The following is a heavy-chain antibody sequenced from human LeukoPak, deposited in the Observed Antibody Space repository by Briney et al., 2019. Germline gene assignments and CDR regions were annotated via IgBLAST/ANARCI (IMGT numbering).Heavy chain of an antibody. V-gene: IGHV4-59*01. CDR2: IYYSGST. CDR3: ARGGIAVAGTFDY. D-gene: IGHD6-19*01. Sequence: SETLSLTCTVSSGSISSYYWNWIRQPPGKGLEWIGYIYYSGSTNYNPSLKSRVTISVDTSKNQFSLKLSSVTAADTAVYYCARGGIAVAGTFDYWGQGTLVTVSS. CDR1: SGSISSYY. J-gene: IGHJ4*02.